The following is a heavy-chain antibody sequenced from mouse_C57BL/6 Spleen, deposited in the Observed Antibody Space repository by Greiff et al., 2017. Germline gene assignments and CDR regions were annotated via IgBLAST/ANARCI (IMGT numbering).Heavy chain of an antibody. D-gene: IGHD1-1*01. CDR2: ISYDGSN. CDR1: GYSITSGYY. Sequence: ESGPGLVKPSQSLSLTCSVTGYSITSGYYWNWIRQFPGNKLEWMGYISYDGSNNYNPSLKNRISITRDTSKNQFFLKLNSVTTEDTATYYCARGGSSPNYYAMDYWGQGTSVTVSA. J-gene: IGHJ4*01. CDR3: ARGGSSPNYYAMDY. V-gene: IGHV3-6*01.